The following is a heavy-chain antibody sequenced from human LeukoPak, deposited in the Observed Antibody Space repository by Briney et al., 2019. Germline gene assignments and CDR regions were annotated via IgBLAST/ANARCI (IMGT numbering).Heavy chain of an antibody. V-gene: IGHV4-4*07. CDR1: GGSISSYS. Sequence: KPWETLSLTCTVSGGSISSYSWAWIRQPAGKGLEWIGRIYTSGSTNSNPSLRGRVTMSLDTSKNQLFLRLRSVTAADTAVYYCVTRPDGRGTGPTENSPFDIWGQGTVVTVSS. D-gene: IGHD1-1*01. CDR2: IYTSGST. CDR3: VTRPDGRGTGPTENSPFDI. J-gene: IGHJ3*02.